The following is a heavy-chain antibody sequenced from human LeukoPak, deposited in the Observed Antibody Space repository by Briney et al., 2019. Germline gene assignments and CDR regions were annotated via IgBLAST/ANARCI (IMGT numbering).Heavy chain of an antibody. J-gene: IGHJ4*02. CDR2: IYYSGST. V-gene: IGHV4-59*01. CDR1: GGSISSYY. CDR3: ARVEGPEMATITD. D-gene: IGHD5-24*01. Sequence: PSETLSLTCTVSGGSISSYYWSWIRQPPGKGLEWIGYIYYSGSTNYNPSLKSRVTISVDTSKNQFSPKLSSVTAADTAVYYCARVEGPEMATITDWGQGTLVTVSS.